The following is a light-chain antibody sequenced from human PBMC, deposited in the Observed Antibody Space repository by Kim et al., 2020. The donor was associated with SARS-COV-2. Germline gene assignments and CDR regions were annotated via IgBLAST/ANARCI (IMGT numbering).Light chain of an antibody. CDR2: QDA. CDR3: QTWDSSTAI. Sequence: PRQTAILTYSGDKLGDKYAFWYQQKPGQSPMVVIYQDAKRPSGIPERFSGSSSGNTATLTISGTQPMDEADYYCQTWDSSTAIFGGGTQLTVL. CDR1: KLGDKY. J-gene: IGLJ2*01. V-gene: IGLV3-1*01.